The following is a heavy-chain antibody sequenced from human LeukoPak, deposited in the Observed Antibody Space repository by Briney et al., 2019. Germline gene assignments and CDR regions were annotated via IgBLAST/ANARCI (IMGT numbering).Heavy chain of an antibody. CDR1: GFTFSTYS. Sequence: QSGGSLRLSCAASGFTFSTYSMSWVRQAPGKGLEWVSAIRSGGENTYYADSVRGRFTISRDNSRGTLSLQMNSLRAEDTAVYFCAILSWDGRGSFYWGQGTLVTVSS. D-gene: IGHD2/OR15-2a*01. J-gene: IGHJ4*02. CDR3: AILSWDGRGSFY. CDR2: IRSGGENT. V-gene: IGHV3-23*01.